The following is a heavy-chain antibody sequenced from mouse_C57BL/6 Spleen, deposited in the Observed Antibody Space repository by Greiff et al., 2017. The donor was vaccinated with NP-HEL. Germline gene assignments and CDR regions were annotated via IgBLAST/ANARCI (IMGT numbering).Heavy chain of an antibody. V-gene: IGHV14-2*01. Sequence: EVQLQESGAELVKPGASVKLSCTASGFNIKDYYMHWVKQRTEQGLEWIGRIDPEYGETKYAPKFQGEATITADTPSNTAYLQLSILTSEDTAVYYCAGTSSSENYWGQGTTLTVSS. CDR1: GFNIKDYY. D-gene: IGHD1-1*01. CDR2: IDPEYGET. CDR3: AGTSSSENY. J-gene: IGHJ2*01.